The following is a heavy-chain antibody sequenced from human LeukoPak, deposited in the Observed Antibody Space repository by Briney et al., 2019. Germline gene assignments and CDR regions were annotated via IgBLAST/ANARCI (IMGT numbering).Heavy chain of an antibody. CDR3: ARASGPDFWSGYYLDY. D-gene: IGHD3-3*01. J-gene: IGHJ4*02. Sequence: PGGSLRLSCAASGFTFSSYGMHWVRQAPGKGLEWVAVIWYDGSNKYYADSVEGRFTISRDNSKNTLYLQMNSLRAEDTAVYYCARASGPDFWSGYYLDYWGQGTLVTVSS. CDR2: IWYDGSNK. CDR1: GFTFSSYG. V-gene: IGHV3-33*01.